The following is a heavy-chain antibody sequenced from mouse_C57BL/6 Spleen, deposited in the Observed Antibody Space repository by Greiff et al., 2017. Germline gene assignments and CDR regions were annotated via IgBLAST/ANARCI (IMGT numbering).Heavy chain of an antibody. J-gene: IGHJ4*01. CDR3: TTPLYAMDY. CDR2: IDPENGDT. Sequence: VQLKESGAELVRPGASVKLSCTASGFNIKDDYMHWVKQRPEQGLEWIGWIDPENGDTENASKFQGKATIIADTSTNTAYLQLSSLTSEDTAVYYCTTPLYAMDYWGQGTSVTVSS. CDR1: GFNIKDDY. V-gene: IGHV14-4*01.